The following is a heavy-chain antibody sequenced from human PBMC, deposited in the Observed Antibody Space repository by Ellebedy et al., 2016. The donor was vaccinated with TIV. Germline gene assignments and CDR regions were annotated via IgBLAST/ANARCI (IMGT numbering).Heavy chain of an antibody. D-gene: IGHD3-22*01. V-gene: IGHV3-74*01. CDR2: ISDDGTTTT. CDR3: AKNVETGYSPYAMDV. J-gene: IGHJ6*02. CDR1: GFTFTTHW. Sequence: GGSLRLSXAASGFTFTTHWMHWVRQVPDKGLVWVSRISDDGTTTTNYADSVKGRFTVSRDSSKNTLYLQMNSLRAEDTAVYYCAKNVETGYSPYAMDVWGQGTTVTVSS.